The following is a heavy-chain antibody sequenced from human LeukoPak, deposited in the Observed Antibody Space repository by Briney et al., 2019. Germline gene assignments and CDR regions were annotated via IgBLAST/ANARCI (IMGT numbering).Heavy chain of an antibody. Sequence: GGSLRLSCAASGFTFDDYTMHWVRQAPGKGLEWVPLISWDGGSTYYADSVKGRFTISRDNSKNSLYLQMNSLRTEDTALYYCAKDGVPAAMEGGGWFDPWGQGTLVTVSS. CDR2: ISWDGGST. CDR1: GFTFDDYT. V-gene: IGHV3-43*01. D-gene: IGHD2-2*01. J-gene: IGHJ5*02. CDR3: AKDGVPAAMEGGGWFDP.